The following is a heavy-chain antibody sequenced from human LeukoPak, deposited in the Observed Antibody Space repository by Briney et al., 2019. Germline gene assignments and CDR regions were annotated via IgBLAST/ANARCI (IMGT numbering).Heavy chain of an antibody. CDR3: ARAMSYCSGGSCYIDYYYYGMDV. V-gene: IGHV1-69*04. D-gene: IGHD2-15*01. J-gene: IGHJ6*02. CDR1: GGTFTSYA. Sequence: GASVKVSCKASGGTFTSYAISWVRQAPGQGLEWMGRIIPILGIANYAQKFQGRVTITADKSTSTAYMELSSLRSEDTAVYYCARAMSYCSGGSCYIDYYYYGMDVWGQGTTVTVSS. CDR2: IIPILGIA.